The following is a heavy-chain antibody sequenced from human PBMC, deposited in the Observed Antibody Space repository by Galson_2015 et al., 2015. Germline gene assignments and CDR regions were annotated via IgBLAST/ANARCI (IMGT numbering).Heavy chain of an antibody. CDR2: ISSSGSTI. CDR1: GFTYSSYE. J-gene: IGHJ5*02. Sequence: SLRLSCAASGFTYSSYEMNWVRQAPGKGLEWVSYISSSGSTIYYADSVKGRFTISRDNAKNSLYLQMNSPRAEDTAVYYCARDGPDYYDSSGYYLNAWGQGTLVTVSS. D-gene: IGHD3-22*01. CDR3: ARDGPDYYDSSGYYLNA. V-gene: IGHV3-48*03.